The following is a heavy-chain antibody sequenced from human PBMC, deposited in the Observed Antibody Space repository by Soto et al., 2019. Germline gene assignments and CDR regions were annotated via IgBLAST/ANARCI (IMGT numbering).Heavy chain of an antibody. CDR2: IYYSGST. J-gene: IGHJ3*02. V-gene: IGHV4-30-4*01. Sequence: SETLSLTCTVSGGSISSGDYYWSWIRQPPGKGLEWIGYIYYSGSTYYNPSLKSRVTISVDTSKNQFSLKLSSVTAADTAVYYCARDGTTGTTVPAFDIWGQGTMVTVSS. D-gene: IGHD1-1*01. CDR3: ARDGTTGTTVPAFDI. CDR1: GGSISSGDYY.